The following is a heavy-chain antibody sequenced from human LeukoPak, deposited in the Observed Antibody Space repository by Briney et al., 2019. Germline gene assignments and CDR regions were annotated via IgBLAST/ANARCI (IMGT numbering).Heavy chain of an antibody. Sequence: SETLSLTCTVSGGSISSYYWSWIRQPPGKGLEWIGYIYYSGSTNYNPSLKSRVTISVDASKNQFSLKLSSVTAADTAVYYCARGRYDYVWGSYRYGPRFDYWGQGTLVTVSS. D-gene: IGHD3-16*02. CDR3: ARGRYDYVWGSYRYGPRFDY. V-gene: IGHV4-59*12. J-gene: IGHJ4*02. CDR1: GGSISSYY. CDR2: IYYSGST.